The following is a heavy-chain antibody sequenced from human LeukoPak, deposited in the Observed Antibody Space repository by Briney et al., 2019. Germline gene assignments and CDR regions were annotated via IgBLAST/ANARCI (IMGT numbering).Heavy chain of an antibody. CDR2: ISSSSSYI. CDR3: ARASGYTSGWYDDAFDI. CDR1: GFTFSNYN. Sequence: GGSLRLSCAASGFTFSNYNMNWVRQPPGKGLEWVSSISSSSSYIYYADSVKGRFTISRDNAKNSLYLQMNSLRAEDTAVYYCARASGYTSGWYDDAFDIWGQGTMVTVSS. D-gene: IGHD6-19*01. V-gene: IGHV3-21*01. J-gene: IGHJ3*02.